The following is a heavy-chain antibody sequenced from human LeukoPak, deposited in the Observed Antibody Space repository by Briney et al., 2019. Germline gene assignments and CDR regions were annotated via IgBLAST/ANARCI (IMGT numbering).Heavy chain of an antibody. CDR2: IDSSGTTT. D-gene: IGHD2-15*01. CDR3: ARDEDVK. Sequence: GGSLRLSCAASAFTFSNYGINWVRQAPGKGLEWVSHIDSSGTTTLYADSVKGRFSISRDNAKNSLYLQMNSLRAEDTAVYYCARDEDVKWGQGTLVTVSS. V-gene: IGHV3-48*01. CDR1: AFTFSNYG. J-gene: IGHJ4*02.